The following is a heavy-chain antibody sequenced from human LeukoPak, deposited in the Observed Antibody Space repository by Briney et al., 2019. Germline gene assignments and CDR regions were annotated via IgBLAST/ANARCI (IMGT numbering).Heavy chain of an antibody. CDR2: IYYSGST. J-gene: IGHJ4*02. Sequence: SETLSLTCTVSGYSISSGYYWGWIRQPPGKGLEWIGSIYYSGSTYYNPSLKSRVTISVDTSKNQFSLKLSSVTAADTAVYYCARETYYYDSSGYYPFDYWGQGTLVTVSS. D-gene: IGHD3-22*01. CDR3: ARETYYYDSSGYYPFDY. CDR1: GYSISSGYY. V-gene: IGHV4-38-2*02.